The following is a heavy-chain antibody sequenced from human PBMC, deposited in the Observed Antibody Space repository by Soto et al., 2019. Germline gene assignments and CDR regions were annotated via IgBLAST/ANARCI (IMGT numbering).Heavy chain of an antibody. CDR2: IYYSGST. J-gene: IGHJ6*02. CDR1: GGSISSSSYY. V-gene: IGHV4-39*01. Sequence: SETLSLTCTVSGGSISSSSYYWGWIRQPPGKGLEWIGSIYYSGSTYYNPSLKSRVTISVDTSKNQFSLKLSSVTAADTAVYYCARAQPDSSGWYTGKYYYYYGMDVWGQGTTVTVSS. D-gene: IGHD6-19*01. CDR3: ARAQPDSSGWYTGKYYYYYGMDV.